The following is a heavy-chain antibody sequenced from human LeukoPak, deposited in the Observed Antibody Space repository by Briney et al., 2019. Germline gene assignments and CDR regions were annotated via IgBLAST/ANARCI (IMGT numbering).Heavy chain of an antibody. CDR3: ARDALVILASGWFDP. V-gene: IGHV3-21*01. CDR2: ISSTSSYI. J-gene: IGHJ5*02. Sequence: ISSTSSYIYYADSVKGRFTISSDNAKNSLYLQMNSLRAEDTAVYYCARDALVILASGWFDPWGQGTLVSFSS. D-gene: IGHD4-23*01.